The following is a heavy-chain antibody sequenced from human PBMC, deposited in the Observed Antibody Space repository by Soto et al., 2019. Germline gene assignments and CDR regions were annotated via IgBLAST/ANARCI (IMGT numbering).Heavy chain of an antibody. CDR3: ATKRDYGGNSEYYYYYYGMDV. D-gene: IGHD4-17*01. J-gene: IGHJ6*02. CDR1: GGTFSSYA. V-gene: IGHV1-69*13. CDR2: IIPIFGTA. Sequence: SVKVSCKASGGTFSSYAISWVRQAPGEGLEWMGGIIPIFGTANYAQKFQGRVTITADESTSTAYMELSSLRSEDTAVYYCATKRDYGGNSEYYYYYYGMDVWGQGTTVTVSS.